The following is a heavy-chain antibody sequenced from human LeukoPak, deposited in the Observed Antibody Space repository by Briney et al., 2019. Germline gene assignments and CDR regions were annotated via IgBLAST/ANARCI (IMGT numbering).Heavy chain of an antibody. V-gene: IGHV3-23*01. CDR3: AKDYYDSSGYQAIEAQGGWDY. Sequence: GGSLRLSCAASGFTFSSYAMSWVRQAPGKGLEWVSAISGSGGSTYYADSVKGRFTISRDNSKNTLYLQMNSLRAEDTAVYYCAKDYYDSSGYQAIEAQGGWDYWGQGTLVTVSS. CDR1: GFTFSSYA. CDR2: ISGSGGST. J-gene: IGHJ4*02. D-gene: IGHD3-22*01.